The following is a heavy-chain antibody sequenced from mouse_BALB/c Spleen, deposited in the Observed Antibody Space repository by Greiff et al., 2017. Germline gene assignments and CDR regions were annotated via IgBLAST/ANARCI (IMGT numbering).Heavy chain of an antibody. D-gene: IGHD1-1*01. CDR3: ARRYVRYWYFDV. CDR2: INPSTGYT. CDR1: GYTFTSYW. Sequence: VQLQQSGAELAKPGASVKMSCKASGYTFTSYWMHWVKQRPGQGLEWIGYINPSTGYTEYNQKFKDKATLTADKSSSTAYMQLSSLTSEDSAVYYCARRYVRYWYFDVWGAGTRVTVSS. V-gene: IGHV1-7*01. J-gene: IGHJ1*01.